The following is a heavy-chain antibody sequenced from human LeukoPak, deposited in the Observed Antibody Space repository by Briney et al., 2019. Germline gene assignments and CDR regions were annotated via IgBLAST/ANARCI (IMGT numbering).Heavy chain of an antibody. CDR2: IKQDGSEK. Sequence: PGESLRPSCAASGFTFSSYWMSWARQAPGKGLEWVANIKQDGSEKYYVDSVKGRFTISRDNAKNSLYLQMNSLRAEDTALYYCATGYSYGFGYYYYYYMDVWGKGTTVTVSS. D-gene: IGHD5-18*01. J-gene: IGHJ6*03. CDR1: GFTFSSYW. CDR3: ATGYSYGFGYYYYYYMDV. V-gene: IGHV3-7*03.